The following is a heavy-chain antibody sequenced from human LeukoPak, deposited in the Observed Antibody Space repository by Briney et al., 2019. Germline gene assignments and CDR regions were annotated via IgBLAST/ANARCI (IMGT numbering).Heavy chain of an antibody. V-gene: IGHV3-73*01. D-gene: IGHD4-17*01. CDR1: GFTFSGSA. J-gene: IGHJ4*02. CDR2: IRSKANSYAT. CDR3: TRQGYGDYATGFEDY. Sequence: QPGGSLKLSCAASGFTFSGSAMHWVRQASGKGLEWVGRIRSKANSYATAYAASVKGRFTISRDDSKNTAYLQMNSLKTEDTAVYYCTRQGYGDYATGFEDYWGQGTLVTVSS.